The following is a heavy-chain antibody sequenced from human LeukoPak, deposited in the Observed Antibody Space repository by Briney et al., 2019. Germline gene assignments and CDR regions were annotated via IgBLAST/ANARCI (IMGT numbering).Heavy chain of an antibody. CDR2: IHSSSPTI. V-gene: IGHV3-48*01. CDR1: GFTLSNYN. D-gene: IGHD3-22*01. J-gene: IGHJ4*02. Sequence: PGGSLRVSCTASGFTLSNYNMNWVRQAPGKGPEWVSFIHSSSPTIYYADSVKGRFTISRDNGKNSVYLQMNSLRAEDTAVYYCARPSSGYYARSDFWGQGTLVTVSS. CDR3: ARPSSGYYARSDF.